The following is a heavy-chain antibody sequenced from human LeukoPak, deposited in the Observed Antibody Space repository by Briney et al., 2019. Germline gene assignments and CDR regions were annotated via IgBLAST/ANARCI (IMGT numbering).Heavy chain of an antibody. D-gene: IGHD5-24*01. CDR2: IRYDGSNK. CDR1: GFTFSSYG. J-gene: IGHJ4*02. Sequence: GGSLRLSCAASGFTFSSYGMHWVRQAPGKGLEWVAFIRYDGSNKYYADSVKGRFTISRDNSKNTLYLKMNSLRAEDTAVYYCARDRSKMATISGNDYWGQGTLVTVSS. V-gene: IGHV3-30*02. CDR3: ARDRSKMATISGNDY.